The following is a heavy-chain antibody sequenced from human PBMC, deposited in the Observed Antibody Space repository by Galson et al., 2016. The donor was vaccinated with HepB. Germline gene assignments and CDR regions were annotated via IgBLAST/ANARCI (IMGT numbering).Heavy chain of an antibody. CDR2: INQDGREM. CDR1: GFSFSNSW. CDR3: ADMGATDDY. D-gene: IGHD1-26*01. J-gene: IGHJ4*02. V-gene: IGHV3-7*01. Sequence: SLRLSCAASGFSFSNSWMSWVRQTPGKGLEWVANINQDGREMSYGDSVKGRFTISRDNAKKSLYLQMNSPRVEDTAVYYCADMGATDDYWGQGTLVTVSS.